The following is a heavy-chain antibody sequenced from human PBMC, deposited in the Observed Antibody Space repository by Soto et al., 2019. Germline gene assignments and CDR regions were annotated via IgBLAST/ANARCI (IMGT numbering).Heavy chain of an antibody. D-gene: IGHD3-22*01. CDR3: AKGPHRSGYHGWFDP. CDR2: ISDSGRST. CDR1: GFTFNNYA. V-gene: IGHV3-23*01. J-gene: IGHJ5*02. Sequence: QPGGSLRLSCAASGFTFNNYAMSWVRQAPGKGFEWVSVISDSGRSTYYPDSVKGRFTISRDNSKNTLYLQMNSLSAEDTAVYYCAKGPHRSGYHGWFDPWGQGTLVTVSS.